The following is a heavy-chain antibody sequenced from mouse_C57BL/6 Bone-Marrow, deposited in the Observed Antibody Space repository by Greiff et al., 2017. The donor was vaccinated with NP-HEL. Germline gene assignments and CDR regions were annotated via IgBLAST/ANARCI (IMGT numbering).Heavy chain of an antibody. D-gene: IGHD2-5*01. Sequence: VQLQQSVAELVRPGASVKLSCTASGFNFKNTYMHWVKQRPEQGLEWIGRIDPANGNTKYAPKFQGKATITADTSSNTAYLQLSSLTSEDTAIYECAAPWSNYGYFDGGGTGTTVTVSS. CDR3: AAPWSNYGYFDG. CDR2: IDPANGNT. V-gene: IGHV14-3*01. CDR1: GFNFKNTY. J-gene: IGHJ1*03.